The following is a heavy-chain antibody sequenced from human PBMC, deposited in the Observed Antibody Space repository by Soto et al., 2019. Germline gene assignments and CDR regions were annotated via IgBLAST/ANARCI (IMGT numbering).Heavy chain of an antibody. CDR1: GFTFSSYG. CDR2: ISYDGSNK. J-gene: IGHJ4*02. V-gene: IGHV3-30*18. CDR3: AKDKRTRALDY. D-gene: IGHD1-1*01. Sequence: GGSLRLSCAASGFTFSSYGMHWVRQAPGKGLEWVAVISYDGSNKYYADSVKGRFTISRDNSKNTLYLQMNSLRAEDTAVYYCAKDKRTRALDYSGQATLVTVSS.